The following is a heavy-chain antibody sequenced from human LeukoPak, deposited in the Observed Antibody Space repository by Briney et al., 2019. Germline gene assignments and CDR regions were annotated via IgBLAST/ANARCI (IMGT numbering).Heavy chain of an antibody. Sequence: ASVKVSCKASGYTFTSYGISWVRQAPGQGLEWMGWISAYNGNTNYAQKLQGRVTMTTDTSTNTAYMELRSLRSDDTAVYYCARLGIAAAAHYFDCWGQGTLVTVSS. CDR1: GYTFTSYG. V-gene: IGHV1-18*01. CDR3: ARLGIAAAAHYFDC. D-gene: IGHD6-13*01. J-gene: IGHJ4*02. CDR2: ISAYNGNT.